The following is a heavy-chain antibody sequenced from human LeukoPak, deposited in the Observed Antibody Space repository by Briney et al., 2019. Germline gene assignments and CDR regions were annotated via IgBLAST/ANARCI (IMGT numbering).Heavy chain of an antibody. CDR3: ARVRRGITIFGVDTNLYFDY. D-gene: IGHD3-3*01. J-gene: IGHJ4*02. CDR1: GGSISSSSYY. Sequence: SVTLSLTCTVSGGSISSSSYYLGWIRQPPGKGLEWVGRIYYSGSTYYNPSLKSRVTISVDTSKNQFSLELSSVTAAATAVYCCARVRRGITIFGVDTNLYFDYWGQGTLVTVSS. CDR2: IYYSGST. V-gene: IGHV4-39*07.